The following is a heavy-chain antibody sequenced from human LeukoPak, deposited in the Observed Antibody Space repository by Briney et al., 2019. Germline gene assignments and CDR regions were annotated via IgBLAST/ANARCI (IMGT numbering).Heavy chain of an antibody. V-gene: IGHV4-39*07. CDR1: GGSISSSSYY. CDR3: ARVKNSAVAGTGYFDY. D-gene: IGHD6-19*01. Sequence: PSETLSLTCTVSGGSISSSSYYWGWIRQPPGKGLEWIGSIYYSGSTYYNPSLKSRVTISVDTSKNQFSLKLSSVTAADTAVYYCARVKNSAVAGTGYFDYWGQGTLVTVSS. J-gene: IGHJ4*02. CDR2: IYYSGST.